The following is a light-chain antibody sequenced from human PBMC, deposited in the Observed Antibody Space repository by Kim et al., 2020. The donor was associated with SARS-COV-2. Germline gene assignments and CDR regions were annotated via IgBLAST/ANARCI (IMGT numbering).Light chain of an antibody. J-gene: IGKJ1*01. CDR2: KTS. CDR1: QSISSW. V-gene: IGKV1-5*03. CDR3: QQYNSYWT. Sequence: SASVGDRGTITCRASQSISSWLAWYQQKPGKAPKLLSYKTSSLESGVPSRFSGSGSGTELTLTISSLQPDDFATYYCQQYNSYWTFGQGTKVDIK.